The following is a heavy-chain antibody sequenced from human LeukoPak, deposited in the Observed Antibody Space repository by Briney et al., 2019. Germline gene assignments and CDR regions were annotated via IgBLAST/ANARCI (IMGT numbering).Heavy chain of an antibody. CDR2: IYTSGST. CDR1: GGSISSYY. CDR3: ARVDIVVVPAAQPWYFDL. V-gene: IGHV4-4*07. Sequence: PSETLSLTCTVSGGSISSYYWSWIRQPAGKGLEWIGRIYTSGSTNYNPSLKSRVTMSVDTSKNQFSLKLSSVTAADTAVYYCARVDIVVVPAAQPWYFDLWGRGTLVTVSS. D-gene: IGHD2-2*03. J-gene: IGHJ2*01.